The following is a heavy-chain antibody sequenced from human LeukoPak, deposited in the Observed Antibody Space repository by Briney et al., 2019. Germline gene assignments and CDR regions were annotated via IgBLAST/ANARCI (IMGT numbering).Heavy chain of an antibody. V-gene: IGHV3-48*02. Sequence: GGSLRLSCAASGFNFTSYNMNWVRQAPGKGLEWVSYISSSSTIIYYAGSVKGRFTISRDNAKNSLYLQMNSLRDEDTAVYHCARSAYCSGGSCYPNDYWGQGTLVTVSS. CDR1: GFNFTSYN. CDR2: ISSSSTII. CDR3: ARSAYCSGGSCYPNDY. J-gene: IGHJ4*02. D-gene: IGHD2-15*01.